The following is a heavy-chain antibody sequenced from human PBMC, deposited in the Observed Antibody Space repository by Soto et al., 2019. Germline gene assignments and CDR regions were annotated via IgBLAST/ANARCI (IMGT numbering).Heavy chain of an antibody. V-gene: IGHV3-33*01. CDR2: IWYDGTEK. CDR3: AGKSPLFM. CDR1: GFNFNNYP. J-gene: IGHJ1*01. Sequence: QVQLVESGGGVVQPGRSLELSCEASGFNFNNYPMHWVRQAPGKGLEWVAVIWYDGTEKFYADSLKGRFTISRDNSKNTLLLQRNSLRAEDTAVYYYAGKSPLFMWGQGTLVPVSS.